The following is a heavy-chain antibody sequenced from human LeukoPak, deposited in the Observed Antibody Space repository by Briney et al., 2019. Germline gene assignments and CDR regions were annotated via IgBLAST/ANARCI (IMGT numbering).Heavy chain of an antibody. CDR3: ARPRGGGSSPYYYGMDV. J-gene: IGHJ6*02. D-gene: IGHD2-15*01. V-gene: IGHV1-69*04. CDR1: GGTFSSYA. CDR2: IIPILGIA. Sequence: EASVKVSCKASGGTFSSYAISWVRQAPGQGLEWMGRIIPILGIANYAQKFQGRVTITADKSTSTAYMELSSLRSEDTAVYYCARPRGGGSSPYYYGMDVWGQGTTVTVSS.